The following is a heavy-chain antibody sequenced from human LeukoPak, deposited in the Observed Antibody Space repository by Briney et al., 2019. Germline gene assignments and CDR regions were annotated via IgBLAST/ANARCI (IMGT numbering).Heavy chain of an antibody. CDR3: ARDEDPTYYED. Sequence: PGGSLRLSCAASGFTFSSYSMNWVRQAPGKGLEWVSGINWNGGSTGYADSVKGRFTISRDNAKNSLYLQMNSLRAEDTALYHCARDEDPTYYEDWGQGTLVTVSS. V-gene: IGHV3-20*01. CDR2: INWNGGST. J-gene: IGHJ4*02. CDR1: GFTFSSYS.